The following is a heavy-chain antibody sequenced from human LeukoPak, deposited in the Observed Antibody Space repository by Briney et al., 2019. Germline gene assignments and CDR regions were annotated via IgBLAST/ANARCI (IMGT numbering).Heavy chain of an antibody. Sequence: SETLSLTCAVSGGSISSSSYYWGWIRQPPGKGLEWIGSIYHSGSTYYNPSLKSRVTISVDTSKNQFSLKLSSVTAADTAVYYCARAGSGSYFYYYYYYMDVWGKGTTVTVSS. J-gene: IGHJ6*03. D-gene: IGHD3-10*01. CDR1: GGSISSSSYY. CDR2: IYHSGST. CDR3: ARAGSGSYFYYYYYYMDV. V-gene: IGHV4-39*07.